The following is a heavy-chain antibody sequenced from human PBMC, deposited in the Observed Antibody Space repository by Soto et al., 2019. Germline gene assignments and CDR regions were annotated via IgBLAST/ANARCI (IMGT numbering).Heavy chain of an antibody. Sequence: QVQLVESGGGLVEPGGSLRLSCAASGFRFGDHYMTWIRQAPGKGLEWVSKISGGGTTVYYAGSVKGRFTVSRDNAKNSLYLQMNSLRAEDTAVYYCARSGGDRHVATKYYYYYYGMDVWGQGTTVTVSS. CDR1: GFRFGDHY. J-gene: IGHJ6*02. CDR2: ISGGGTTV. CDR3: ARSGGDRHVATKYYYYYYGMDV. V-gene: IGHV3-11*04. D-gene: IGHD1-26*01.